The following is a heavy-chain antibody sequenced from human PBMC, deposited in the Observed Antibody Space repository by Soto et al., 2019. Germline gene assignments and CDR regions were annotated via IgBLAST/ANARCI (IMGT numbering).Heavy chain of an antibody. CDR3: ARDFEAVAGNPRGRGDAFDI. Sequence: PGGSLRLSCAASGFTFSSYAMHWVRQAPGKGLEWVAVISYDGSNKYYADSVKGRFTISRDNSKNTLYLQMNSLRAEDTAVYYCARDFEAVAGNPRGRGDAFDIWGQGTMVTVSS. J-gene: IGHJ3*02. CDR1: GFTFSSYA. D-gene: IGHD6-19*01. V-gene: IGHV3-30*14. CDR2: ISYDGSNK.